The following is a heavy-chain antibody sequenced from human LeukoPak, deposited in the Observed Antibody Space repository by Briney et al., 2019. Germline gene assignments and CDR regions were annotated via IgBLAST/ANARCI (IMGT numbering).Heavy chain of an antibody. CDR1: GFTFSSYG. V-gene: IGHV3-30*02. CDR2: MRFDGSNK. CDR3: AARSGYYSGFDY. J-gene: IGHJ4*02. Sequence: SGGSLRLSCAASGFTFSSYGMHWVRQAPGKGLEWVAFMRFDGSNKYYADSVKGRFTISRDNSKNTLYLQMNSLRAEDTAVYYCAARSGYYSGFDYWGQGTLVTVSS. D-gene: IGHD3-22*01.